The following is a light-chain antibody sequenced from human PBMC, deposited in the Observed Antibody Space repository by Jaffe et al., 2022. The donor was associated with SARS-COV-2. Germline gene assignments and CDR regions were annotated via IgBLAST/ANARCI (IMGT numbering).Light chain of an antibody. CDR3: QQYYGTPT. J-gene: IGKJ4*01. V-gene: IGKV4-1*01. CDR2: WAS. CDR1: QSILYSSNNKNY. Sequence: DIVMTQSPDSLAVSLGERATINCKSSQSILYSSNNKNYLAWYQQKPGHPPKLLIYWASTRESGVPERFIGSGSGTDFTLTISSLQAEDVAIYYCQQYYGTPTFGGGTKVEIK.